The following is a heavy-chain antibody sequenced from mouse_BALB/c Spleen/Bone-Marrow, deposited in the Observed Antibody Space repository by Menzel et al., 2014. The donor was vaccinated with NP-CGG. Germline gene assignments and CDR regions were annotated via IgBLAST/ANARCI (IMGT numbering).Heavy chain of an antibody. J-gene: IGHJ2*01. CDR3: ARDSSGYFDY. D-gene: IGHD3-1*01. CDR2: ISSGGSYT. CDR1: GFTFSSYA. Sequence: EVQVVESGGGLVKPGGSLKLSCAASGFTFSSYAMSWVRQSPEKRLEWVAEISSGGSYTYYPDTVTGRVTISRDNAKNTLYLEMSSLRSEDTAMYYCARDSSGYFDYWGQGTTLTVSS. V-gene: IGHV5-9-4*01.